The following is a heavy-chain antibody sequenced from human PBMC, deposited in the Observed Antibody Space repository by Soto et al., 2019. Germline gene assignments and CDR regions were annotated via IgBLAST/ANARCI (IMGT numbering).Heavy chain of an antibody. CDR3: VCFECGRTAVVTAMEANGY. CDR1: GFTFSSYW. D-gene: IGHD2-21*02. J-gene: IGHJ4*02. Sequence: EGSLRLSCAASGFTFSSYWMHWVRQGPGKGLVWVSRVNSDESTTSYADPVKGRFTISRDNAKNTLYLQMSSLRVEDTALYYCVCFECGRTAVVTAMEANGYWGQGTLVTVSS. CDR2: VNSDESTT. V-gene: IGHV3-74*01.